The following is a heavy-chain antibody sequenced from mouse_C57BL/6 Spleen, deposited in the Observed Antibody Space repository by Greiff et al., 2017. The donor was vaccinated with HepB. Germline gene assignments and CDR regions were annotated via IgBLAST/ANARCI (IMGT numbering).Heavy chain of an antibody. D-gene: IGHD1-1*01. CDR2: INPNNGGT. CDR1: GYTFTDYY. Sequence: EVQLQQSGPELVKPGASVKISCKASGYTFTDYYMNWVKQSHGKSLEWIGDINPNNGGTSYNQKFKGKATLTVDKSSSTAYMELRSLTSEDSAVYYCAREPVVGQDYWGQGTTLTVSS. V-gene: IGHV1-26*01. J-gene: IGHJ2*01. CDR3: AREPVVGQDY.